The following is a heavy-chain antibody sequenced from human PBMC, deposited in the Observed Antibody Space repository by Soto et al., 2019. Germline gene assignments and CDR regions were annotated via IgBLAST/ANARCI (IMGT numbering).Heavy chain of an antibody. V-gene: IGHV1-69*13. CDR2: IIPIFGTA. D-gene: IGHD6-19*01. J-gene: IGHJ5*02. Sequence: SVKVSCKASGGTFSSYAISWVRQAPGQGLEWMGGIIPIFGTANYAQKFQGRVTITADESTSTAYMELSSLRSEDTAVYYCARDRIAVAAHGYNWFDPWGQGTLVTVS. CDR1: GGTFSSYA. CDR3: ARDRIAVAAHGYNWFDP.